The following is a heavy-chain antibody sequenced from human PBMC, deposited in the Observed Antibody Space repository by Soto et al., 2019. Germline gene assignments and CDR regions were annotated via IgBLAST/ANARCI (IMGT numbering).Heavy chain of an antibody. D-gene: IGHD3-3*01. CDR1: GGSISSSSYY. J-gene: IGHJ4*02. Sequence: SETLSLTCTVSGGSISSSSYYWGWIRQPPGKGLEWIGSIYYSGSTYYNPSLKSRVTISVDTSKNQFSLKLRSVTAADTAVYYCASRGGYDFWSETTHDYWGQGTLVTVSS. CDR3: ASRGGYDFWSETTHDY. V-gene: IGHV4-39*01. CDR2: IYYSGST.